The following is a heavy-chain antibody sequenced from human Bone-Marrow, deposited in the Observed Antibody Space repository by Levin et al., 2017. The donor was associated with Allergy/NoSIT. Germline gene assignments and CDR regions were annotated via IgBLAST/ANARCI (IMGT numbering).Heavy chain of an antibody. CDR3: AKDRDAGRDSSGPYYDMDV. CDR1: GFTFNNYA. Sequence: GGSLRLSCTASGFTFNNYAMTWVRQAPGKGLDWVSAVSGGHSYTYYADSVKGRFTISRDNSRNTLYLHMNSLRVEDTAVYYCAKDRDAGRDSSGPYYDMDVWGQGTTVTVSS. J-gene: IGHJ6*02. V-gene: IGHV3-23*01. D-gene: IGHD3-22*01. CDR2: VSGGHSYT.